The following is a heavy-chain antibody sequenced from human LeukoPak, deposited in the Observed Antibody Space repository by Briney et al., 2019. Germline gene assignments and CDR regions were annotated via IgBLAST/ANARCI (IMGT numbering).Heavy chain of an antibody. D-gene: IGHD1-26*01. V-gene: IGHV3-23*01. J-gene: IGHJ4*02. CDR3: AKASGYSGSYLDY. CDR1: GFTFSSYA. CDR2: ISGSGGST. Sequence: GGSLRLSCAASGFTFSSYAMSWVRQAPGKGLEWVSAISGSGGSTYYADSVKGRFTISRDNSKNTLYLQMNSLRAEDTVVYYCAKASGYSGSYLDYWGQGTLVTVSS.